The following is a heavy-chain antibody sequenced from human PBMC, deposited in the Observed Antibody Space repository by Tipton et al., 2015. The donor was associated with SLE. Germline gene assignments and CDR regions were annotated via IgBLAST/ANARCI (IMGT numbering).Heavy chain of an antibody. Sequence: TLSLTCTVSGYSISSGYYWGWIRQPPGKGLEWIGSIYHSGSTYYNPSLKSRVTTSVDTSKNQFSLKLSSVTAADTAVYYCARAVRYDSSRGYFDYWGQGTLVIVSS. V-gene: IGHV4-38-2*02. CDR3: ARAVRYDSSRGYFDY. J-gene: IGHJ4*02. CDR1: GYSISSGYY. D-gene: IGHD3-3*01. CDR2: IYHSGST.